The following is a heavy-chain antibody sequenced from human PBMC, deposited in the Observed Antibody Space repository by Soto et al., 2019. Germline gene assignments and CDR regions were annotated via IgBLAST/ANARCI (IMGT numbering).Heavy chain of an antibody. Sequence: PSATLSLTCTVSGGSISSYYWSWIRQPPGKGLEWIGYIYYSGSTNYNPSLKSRVTISVDTSKNQFSLKLSSVTAADTAVYYCARDRGTAATDAFDIWGQGTMVTVSS. V-gene: IGHV4-59*01. CDR1: GGSISSYY. D-gene: IGHD1-26*01. J-gene: IGHJ3*02. CDR2: IYYSGST. CDR3: ARDRGTAATDAFDI.